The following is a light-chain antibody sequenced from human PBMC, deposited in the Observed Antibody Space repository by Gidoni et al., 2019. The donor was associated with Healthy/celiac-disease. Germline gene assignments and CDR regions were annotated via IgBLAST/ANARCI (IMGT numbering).Light chain of an antibody. CDR1: SGSFASNY. Sequence: NFMLTQPHSVSESPRKTVTISCTRSSGSFASNYVQWYQQRPGSSPTTVIYEDNQRPSGVPDRFSGSIDSSSNSASLTISGLKTEDEADYYCQSYDSSNQVVFGGGTKLTVL. V-gene: IGLV6-57*01. CDR3: QSYDSSNQVV. CDR2: EDN. J-gene: IGLJ2*01.